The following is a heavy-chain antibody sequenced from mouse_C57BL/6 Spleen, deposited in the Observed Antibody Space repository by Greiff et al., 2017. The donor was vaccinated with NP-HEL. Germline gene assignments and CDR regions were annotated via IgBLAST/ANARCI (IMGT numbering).Heavy chain of an antibody. V-gene: IGHV1-26*01. CDR2: INPNNGGT. J-gene: IGHJ4*01. Sequence: EVQLQQSGPELVKPGASVKISCKASGYTFTDYYMNWVKQSHGKSLEWIGDINPNNGGTSYKQKFKGKATFTVDKSSSTSYMELRSLTSEDSAVYYCARSDAMDYWGQGTSVTVSA. CDR3: ARSDAMDY. CDR1: GYTFTDYY.